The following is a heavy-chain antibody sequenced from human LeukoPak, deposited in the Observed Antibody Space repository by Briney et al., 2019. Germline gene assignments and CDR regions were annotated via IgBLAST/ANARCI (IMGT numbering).Heavy chain of an antibody. CDR3: ARVIGQQPSYWHFDL. CDR2: ISAYNGNT. J-gene: IGHJ2*01. V-gene: IGHV1-18*01. D-gene: IGHD6-13*01. Sequence: ASVKVSCKASGYTFTSYGISWVRQAPGQGLEWMGWISAYNGNTNYAQKLQGRVTMTTDTSTSTAYMELRSLRSDDTAVYYCARVIGQQPSYWHFDLWGRGTLVTVSS. CDR1: GYTFTSYG.